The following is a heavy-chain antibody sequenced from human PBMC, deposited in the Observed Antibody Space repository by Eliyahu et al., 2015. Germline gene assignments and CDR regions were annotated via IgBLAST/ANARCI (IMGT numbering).Heavy chain of an antibody. CDR1: GFTFSXYG. Sequence: QVQLVESGGGVVQPGGSLRLSCAASGFTFSXYGMHWVRQAPGKGLEWVAFIRYDGSNKYYADSVKGRFTISRDNSKNTLYLQMNSLRAEDTAVYYCATTPPVRRNGVFWFDPWGQGTLVTVSS. CDR3: ATTPPVRRNGVFWFDP. J-gene: IGHJ5*02. V-gene: IGHV3-30*02. CDR2: IRYDGSNK. D-gene: IGHD3-10*01.